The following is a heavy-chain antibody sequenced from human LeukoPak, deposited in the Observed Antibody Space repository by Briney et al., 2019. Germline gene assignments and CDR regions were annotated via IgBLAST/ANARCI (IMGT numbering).Heavy chain of an antibody. CDR2: IYHSGST. J-gene: IGHJ3*02. CDR1: GGSISSSSYY. Sequence: SETLSLTCTVSGGSISSSSYYWGWIRQPPGKGLEWIGYIYHSGSTYYNPSLKSRVTISADRSKNQFSLKLSSVTAADTAVYYCARGPFLVPNAFDIWGQGTMVTVSS. CDR3: ARGPFLVPNAFDI. V-gene: IGHV4-30-2*01.